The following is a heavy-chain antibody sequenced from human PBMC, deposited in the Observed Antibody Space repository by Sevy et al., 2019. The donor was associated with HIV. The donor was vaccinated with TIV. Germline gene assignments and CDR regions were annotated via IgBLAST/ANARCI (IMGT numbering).Heavy chain of an antibody. V-gene: IGHV3-11*01. J-gene: IGHJ4*02. CDR1: GFTFSDYY. CDR3: ARARAVVTAIEEFDY. CDR2: ISSSGTI. Sequence: GGSLRLSCAASGFTFSDYYMSWIRQAPGKGLEWVSYISSSGTIYYADSVKGRFTISRDNAKNSLYLQMNSLRAEDTAMYYCARARAVVTAIEEFDYWGQGTLVTVSS. D-gene: IGHD2-21*02.